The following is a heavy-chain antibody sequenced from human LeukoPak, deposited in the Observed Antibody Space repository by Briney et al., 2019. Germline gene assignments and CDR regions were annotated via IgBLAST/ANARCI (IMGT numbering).Heavy chain of an antibody. CDR3: ARLSSSWYGPFDY. V-gene: IGHV4-39*01. CDR1: GGSISSSSYY. CDR2: IYYSGST. Sequence: SETLSLTCTVSGGSISSSSYYWGCIRQPPGKGLECIGSIYYSGSTYYNPSLKSRVTISVDTSKNQFSLKLSSVTAADTAVYYCARLSSSWYGPFDYWGQGTLVTVSS. J-gene: IGHJ4*02. D-gene: IGHD6-13*01.